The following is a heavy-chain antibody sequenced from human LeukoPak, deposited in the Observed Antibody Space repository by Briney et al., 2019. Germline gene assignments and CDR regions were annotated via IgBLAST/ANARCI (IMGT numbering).Heavy chain of an antibody. J-gene: IGHJ3*02. D-gene: IGHD5-24*01. CDR2: ISSSSYYM. CDR3: ARDGDGYKGVYAFDI. Sequence: GGSLRLSCAASGFTFSLYNMNWVRQAPGKGLEWVSSISSSSYYMSYADSTKGRFTISRDNAEHSLYLQMNTLRAEDAAVYYCARDGDGYKGVYAFDIWGQGTLVTVSS. V-gene: IGHV3-21*01. CDR1: GFTFSLYN.